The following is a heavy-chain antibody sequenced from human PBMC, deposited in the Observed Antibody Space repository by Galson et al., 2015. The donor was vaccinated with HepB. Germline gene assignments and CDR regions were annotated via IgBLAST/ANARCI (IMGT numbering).Heavy chain of an antibody. CDR1: GYTFTSYY. Sequence: SVKVSCKASGYTFTSYYIHWVRQAPGQGLEWMGIINPSDGSTSYPQKIQGRVTLTRDTSTSTVYMELSSLRSEDTAVYYCARAAHGGPFDYWGQGTLVTVPS. D-gene: IGHD3-16*01. CDR2: INPSDGST. CDR3: ARAAHGGPFDY. V-gene: IGHV1-46*01. J-gene: IGHJ4*02.